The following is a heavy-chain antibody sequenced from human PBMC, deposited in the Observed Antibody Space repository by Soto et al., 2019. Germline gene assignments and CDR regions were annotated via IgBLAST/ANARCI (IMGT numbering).Heavy chain of an antibody. V-gene: IGHV2-5*02. CDR2: IYWDDDK. J-gene: IGHJ3*02. D-gene: IGHD3-3*01. CDR1: GFSLSTSGVG. Sequence: SGPTLVNPTQTLTLTCTFSGFSLSTSGVGVGWIRQPPGKALEWLALIYWDDDKRYSPSLKSRLTITKDTPKNQVVLTMTNMDPVDTATYYCAHSSSVGFLEWLLYAFDIWGQGTMVTVSS. CDR3: AHSSSVGFLEWLLYAFDI.